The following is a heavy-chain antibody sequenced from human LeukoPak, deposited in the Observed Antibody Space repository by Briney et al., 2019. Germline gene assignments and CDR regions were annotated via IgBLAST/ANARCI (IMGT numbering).Heavy chain of an antibody. J-gene: IGHJ6*02. Sequence: GGTLRLSCITSGFTFGDHAMSWVRQAPGKGLEWVGFIRSKAYRGTTEYAASVKGRFTIPRDDSRGIAYLHMNSLISEDTAVYYCTRGPIQLWIHNAMDVWGQGTTVTVSS. CDR1: GFTFGDHA. CDR3: TRGPIQLWIHNAMDV. D-gene: IGHD5-18*01. V-gene: IGHV3-49*04. CDR2: IRSKAYRGTT.